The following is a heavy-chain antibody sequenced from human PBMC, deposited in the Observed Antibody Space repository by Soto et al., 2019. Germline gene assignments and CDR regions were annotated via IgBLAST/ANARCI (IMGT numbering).Heavy chain of an antibody. D-gene: IGHD5-12*01. Sequence: QVQLVQSGAEVKKPGSSVKVSCKASGGTFSSYAINWVRQAPGQGLEWMGGIIPIFGTANYAQKFQGRVTITADESTSTAYMELSSLRYEDTAVYYCARPVEMATISRSYLFYWGQGTLVTVSS. V-gene: IGHV1-69*01. J-gene: IGHJ4*02. CDR3: ARPVEMATISRSYLFY. CDR1: GGTFSSYA. CDR2: IIPIFGTA.